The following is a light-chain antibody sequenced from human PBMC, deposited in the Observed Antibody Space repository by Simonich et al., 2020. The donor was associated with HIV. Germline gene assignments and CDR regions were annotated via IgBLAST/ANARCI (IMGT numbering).Light chain of an antibody. Sequence: QSALTQPASVSGSPGQSITISCTGTSSDVGGYNYVSWYQQHPGKAPKLLIYDVSNRPSGVSKRFSGSKSANTASLTISGLQAEDEADYYCTSYTSSSLWVFGGGTKLTVL. CDR2: DVS. V-gene: IGLV2-14*03. J-gene: IGLJ3*02. CDR1: SSDVGGYNY. CDR3: TSYTSSSLWV.